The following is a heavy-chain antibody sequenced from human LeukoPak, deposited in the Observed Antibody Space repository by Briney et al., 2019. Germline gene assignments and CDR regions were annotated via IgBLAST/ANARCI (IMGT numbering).Heavy chain of an antibody. CDR2: IYSGGST. Sequence: GGSLRLSCAASGFTVSSNYMSWVRQAPGKGLEWVSVIYSGGSTYYADSVKGRFTISRDNSKNTLYLQMNSLRAEDTAVYYCARSQTGGTFDYWGQGALVTVSS. CDR3: ARSQTGGTFDY. V-gene: IGHV3-53*01. CDR1: GFTVSSNY. D-gene: IGHD1-26*01. J-gene: IGHJ4*02.